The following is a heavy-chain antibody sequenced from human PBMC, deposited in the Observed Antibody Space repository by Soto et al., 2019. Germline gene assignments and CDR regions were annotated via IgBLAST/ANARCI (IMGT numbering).Heavy chain of an antibody. V-gene: IGHV3-21*01. CDR1: GFTFRSFT. CDR2: ISSNSAYI. D-gene: IGHD6-13*01. CDR3: TRDASRDSSARGWFDP. Sequence: WSLRLSCAASGFTFRSFTMNWVRQAPGKGLEWVSTISSNSAYIYYTDALRGRFTISRDNAKNPLHLQMNSLRAEDTAVYYCTRDASRDSSARGWFDPWGPGTLVTVSS. J-gene: IGHJ5*02.